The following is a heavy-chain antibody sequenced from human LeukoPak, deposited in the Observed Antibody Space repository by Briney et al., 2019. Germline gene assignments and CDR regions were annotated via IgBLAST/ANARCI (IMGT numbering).Heavy chain of an antibody. J-gene: IGHJ5*02. V-gene: IGHV3-23*01. Sequence: PGGSLRLSCAVSGFTFDNYAMSWVRQAPGKGLEWVSAISGSGGSTYYADSVKGRFTISRDNSKNTLYLQMNSLRAEDTAVYYCAKEGDDFWSGYTNWFDPWGQGTLVTVSS. CDR3: AKEGDDFWSGYTNWFDP. CDR1: GFTFDNYA. D-gene: IGHD3-3*01. CDR2: ISGSGGST.